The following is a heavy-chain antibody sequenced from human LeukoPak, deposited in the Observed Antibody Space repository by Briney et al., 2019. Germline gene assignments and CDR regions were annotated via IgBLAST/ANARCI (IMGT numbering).Heavy chain of an antibody. Sequence: GASVKVSCKASGYTFTGYYIHWVRQAPGQGLEWMGMINPSGDSTIYARKFQGRVTMTGDMSTSTVYMEMNSLRSEDTVVYFCARVLSTSRRHDAFDIWGQGTMVTVSS. J-gene: IGHJ3*02. CDR1: GYTFTGYY. CDR3: ARVLSTSRRHDAFDI. D-gene: IGHD6-6*01. V-gene: IGHV1-46*01. CDR2: INPSGDST.